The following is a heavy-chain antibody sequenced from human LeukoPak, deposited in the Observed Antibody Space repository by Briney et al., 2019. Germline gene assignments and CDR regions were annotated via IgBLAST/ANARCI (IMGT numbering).Heavy chain of an antibody. Sequence: SETLSLTCAVYGGSFSGYYWSWIRQPPGKGLEWIVEINHSGSTNYNPSLKSRVTISVDTSKNQFSLKLSSVTAADTAVYYYARGNYGGKTGWFDPWGQGTLVTVSS. CDR1: GGSFSGYY. J-gene: IGHJ5*02. CDR2: INHSGST. V-gene: IGHV4-34*01. CDR3: ARGNYGGKTGWFDP. D-gene: IGHD2-21*01.